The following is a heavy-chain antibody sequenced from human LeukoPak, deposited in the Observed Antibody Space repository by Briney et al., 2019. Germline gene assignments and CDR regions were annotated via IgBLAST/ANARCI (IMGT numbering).Heavy chain of an antibody. CDR2: IYHSGST. D-gene: IGHD4/OR15-4a*01. V-gene: IGHV4-39*07. Sequence: PSETLSLTCTVSGGSISSSSYYWGWIRQPPGKGLEWIGSIYHSGSTYYNPSLKSRVTISVDTSKNQFSLKLSSVTAADTAVYYCARVHFGGNAFDIWGQGTMVTVSS. J-gene: IGHJ3*02. CDR3: ARVHFGGNAFDI. CDR1: GGSISSSSYY.